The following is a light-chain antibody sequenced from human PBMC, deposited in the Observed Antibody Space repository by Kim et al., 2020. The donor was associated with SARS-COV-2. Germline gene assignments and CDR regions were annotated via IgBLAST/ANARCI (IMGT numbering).Light chain of an antibody. CDR3: QQYSSSPAT. CDR2: GAS. J-gene: IGKJ1*01. V-gene: IGKV3-20*01. CDR1: QSVSSNY. Sequence: EIVLTQSPGTLSLSPGERATLSCRASQSVSSNYLAWYQQKPGQAPRLLIYGASSRATGIPDRFSGSGSVTDFTLTITRLEPEDFAVYSCQQYSSSPATFGQGTKVDIK.